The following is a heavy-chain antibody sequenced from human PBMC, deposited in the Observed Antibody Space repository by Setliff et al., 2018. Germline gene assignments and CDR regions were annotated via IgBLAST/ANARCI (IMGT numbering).Heavy chain of an antibody. CDR1: GYIFNTFG. CDR3: ARGEHIVSGDFYHYIDV. V-gene: IGHV1-2*02. D-gene: IGHD2-15*01. Sequence: ASVKVSCKASGYIFNTFGISWLRRAPGQGLEWMGWINPNAGNINYIQKFQGRVTMTRDTSISTAYMELRRLKSDDTAVYYCARGEHIVSGDFYHYIDVWGKGTTVTVSS. CDR2: INPNAGNI. J-gene: IGHJ6*03.